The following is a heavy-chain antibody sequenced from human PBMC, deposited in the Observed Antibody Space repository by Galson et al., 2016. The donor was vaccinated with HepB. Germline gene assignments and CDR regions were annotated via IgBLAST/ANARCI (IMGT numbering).Heavy chain of an antibody. CDR3: AKDMGDAFYWVDS. D-gene: IGHD1-26*01. Sequence: SLRLSCAASGFTFDNYAMHWVRQAPGKGPEWVSGISWSSGTIGYADSVKGRFTISRDSAKNSLYLQMNSLRPEDTALYYCAKDMGDAFYWVDSWGQGALVSVSS. V-gene: IGHV3-9*01. CDR1: GFTFDNYA. J-gene: IGHJ4*02. CDR2: ISWSSGTI.